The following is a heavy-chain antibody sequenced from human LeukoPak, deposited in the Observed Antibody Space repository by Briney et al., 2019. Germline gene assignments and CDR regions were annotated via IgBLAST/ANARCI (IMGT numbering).Heavy chain of an antibody. CDR2: VPYNDIT. J-gene: IGHJ5*01. Sequence: PSETLSLTCTVSGASVTATNYYWAWIRQPPGKGLEWLGTVPYNDITYYNPSLLGRVAVSRCTSKTRFSLDLTSVTTEDTAVYFCARNLRGLPSDSWGRGILVTVTS. V-gene: IGHV4-39*01. CDR3: ARNLRGLPSDS. CDR1: GASVTATNYY. D-gene: IGHD4-17*01.